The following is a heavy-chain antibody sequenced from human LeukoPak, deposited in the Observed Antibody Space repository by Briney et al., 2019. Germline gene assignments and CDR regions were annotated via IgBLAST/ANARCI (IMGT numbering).Heavy chain of an antibody. Sequence: AGGSLRLSCAASGFTFSDYYMSWIRQAPGKGLEWVSYISSSGSTIYYADSVKGRFTNSRDNAKNSLYLQMNSLGAEDTALYYCVKVTAAGFVDHWGQGTLVTVSS. J-gene: IGHJ4*02. D-gene: IGHD6-13*01. CDR3: VKVTAAGFVDH. CDR2: ISSSGSTI. CDR1: GFTFSDYY. V-gene: IGHV3-11*01.